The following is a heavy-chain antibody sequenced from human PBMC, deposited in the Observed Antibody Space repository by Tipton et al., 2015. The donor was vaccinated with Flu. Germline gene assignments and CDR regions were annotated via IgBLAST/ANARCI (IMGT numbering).Heavy chain of an antibody. CDR1: GGSISSYY. CDR3: ARGASGWYEYYCYYYMDA. J-gene: IGHJ6*03. CDR2: IYYSGST. V-gene: IGHV4-59*01. D-gene: IGHD6-19*01. Sequence: TLSLTCTVSGGSISSYYWSWIRQPPGKGLEWIGYIYYSGSTNYNPSLKSRVTISVDTSKNQFSLKLSSVTAADTAVYYCARGASGWYEYYCYYYMDAWGKGTTVTVSS.